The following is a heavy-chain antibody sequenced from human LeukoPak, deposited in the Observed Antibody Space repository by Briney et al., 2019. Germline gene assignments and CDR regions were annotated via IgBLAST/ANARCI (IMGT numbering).Heavy chain of an antibody. CDR3: ARGYLRGSTTMDV. CDR1: GGSFSGYY. Sequence: SETLSLTCAVYGGSFSGYYWSWIRQPPGKGLERIGEINHSGSTNYNPSLKSRVTISVDTSKNQFSLKLSSVTAADTAVYYCARGYLRGSTTMDVWGQGTTVTVSS. CDR2: INHSGST. J-gene: IGHJ6*02. D-gene: IGHD2-2*01. V-gene: IGHV4-34*01.